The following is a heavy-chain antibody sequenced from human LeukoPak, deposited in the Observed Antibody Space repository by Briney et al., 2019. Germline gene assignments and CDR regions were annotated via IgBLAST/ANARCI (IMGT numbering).Heavy chain of an antibody. CDR3: ACLRGPSDY. V-gene: IGHV3-53*01. Sequence: GGSLRLSCAASGFTFNNYGMSWVRQAPGKGLEWVSVIYSGGTTYYADSVKGRFTISRDNSKNTLYLQMNSLTADDTAVYFCACLRGPSDYWGQGTLVTVSS. D-gene: IGHD4-17*01. CDR1: GFTFNNYG. J-gene: IGHJ4*02. CDR2: IYSGGTT.